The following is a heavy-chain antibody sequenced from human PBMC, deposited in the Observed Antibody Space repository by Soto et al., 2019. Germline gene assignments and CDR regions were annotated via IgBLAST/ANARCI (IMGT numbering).Heavy chain of an antibody. Sequence: ASVKVSCKASGYTFTSYAMHCLRQAPGQRLEWMGWINAGNGNTKYSQKFQGRVTITRDTSASTAYMELSSLRSEDTAVYYCARDLFPLLWFGEIPFYYYGMDVWGQGTTVTVSS. CDR2: INAGNGNT. D-gene: IGHD3-10*01. CDR1: GYTFTSYA. CDR3: ARDLFPLLWFGEIPFYYYGMDV. J-gene: IGHJ6*02. V-gene: IGHV1-3*01.